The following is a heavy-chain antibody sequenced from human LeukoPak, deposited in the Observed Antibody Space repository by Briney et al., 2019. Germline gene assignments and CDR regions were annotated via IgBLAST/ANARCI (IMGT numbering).Heavy chain of an antibody. Sequence: PGGSLRLSCAASGFTFSSYSMNWVRQAPGKGLGWVSSISSSSSYIYYADSVKGRFTISRDNAKNSLYLQMNSLRAEDTAVYYCARDGRDCSSTSCYTGLDYWGQGTLVTVSS. J-gene: IGHJ4*02. CDR2: ISSSSSYI. CDR3: ARDGRDCSSTSCYTGLDY. CDR1: GFTFSSYS. D-gene: IGHD2-2*02. V-gene: IGHV3-21*01.